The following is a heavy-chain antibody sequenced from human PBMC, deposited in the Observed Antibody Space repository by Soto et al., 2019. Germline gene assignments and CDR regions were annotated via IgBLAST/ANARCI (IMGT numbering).Heavy chain of an antibody. CDR1: GYTFTSYY. Sequence: QVQLVQSGAEVKKPGASVKVSCKASGYTFTSYYMHWVRQAPGQGLEWMGIINPSGGSTSYAQKFTGRVTMTRDTSTRTVYLELSSLRSEDTAVYYCARGVVPAASIEYYFDYWGQGTLVTVSS. J-gene: IGHJ4*02. CDR2: INPSGGST. V-gene: IGHV1-46*03. CDR3: ARGVVPAASIEYYFDY. D-gene: IGHD2-2*01.